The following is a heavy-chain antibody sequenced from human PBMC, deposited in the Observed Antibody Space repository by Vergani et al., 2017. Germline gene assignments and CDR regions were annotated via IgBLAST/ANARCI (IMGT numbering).Heavy chain of an antibody. CDR1: GFTFSSYA. CDR3: ARDVDTAMADYYYYMDV. D-gene: IGHD5-18*01. V-gene: IGHV3-23*01. CDR2: ISGSGGSE. Sequence: EVQLLESGGGLVQPGGSLRLSCAASGFTFSSYAMSWVRQAPGKGLEWVSAISGSGGSEYYADSVKGRFTISRDNSKNTLYLQMNSLRAEDTAVYYCARDVDTAMADYYYYMDVWGKGTTVTVSS. J-gene: IGHJ6*03.